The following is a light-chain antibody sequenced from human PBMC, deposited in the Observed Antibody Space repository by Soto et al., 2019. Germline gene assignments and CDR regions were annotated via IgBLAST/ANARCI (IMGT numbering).Light chain of an antibody. CDR1: SSDVGSYNF. CDR3: SSYTTSSNYV. CDR2: EVS. V-gene: IGLV2-14*01. J-gene: IGLJ1*01. Sequence: QSALTQAAAVSGCPGQSITISCTGTSSDVGSYNFVSWYQQLPGKAPKLMIYEVSNRPSGVSNRFSGSKSGNTASLTISGLQAEDEADYYCSSYTTSSNYVFGSGTKVTVL.